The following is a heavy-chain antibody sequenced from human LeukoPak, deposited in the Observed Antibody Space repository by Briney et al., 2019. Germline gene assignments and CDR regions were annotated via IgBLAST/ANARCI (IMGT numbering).Heavy chain of an antibody. Sequence: SETLSLTCTVSGGSISSSGYYWGWIRQPPGKGLEWIGYIYYSGSTNYNPSLKSRVTISVDTSKNQFSLKLSSVTAADTAVYYCARVPGRSSSPDYWGQGTLVTVSS. CDR1: GGSISSSGYY. CDR2: IYYSGST. D-gene: IGHD6-13*01. CDR3: ARVPGRSSSPDY. J-gene: IGHJ4*02. V-gene: IGHV4-61*08.